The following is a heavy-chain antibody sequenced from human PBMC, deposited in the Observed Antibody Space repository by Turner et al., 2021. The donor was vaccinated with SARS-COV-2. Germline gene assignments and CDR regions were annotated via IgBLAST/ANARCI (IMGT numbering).Heavy chain of an antibody. CDR1: GGSVPNSFYF. CDR3: ATKTHCGSDCYSKYFDL. J-gene: IGHJ2*01. Sequence: QLQLEESGPGLVKASETLSLTCCFSGGSVPNSFYFWGWVRQAPGRGLEWIASMSYSEMTYHNPSLRSRVSISKDTSKNQFSLRLTSLTAADTAIYYCATKTHCGSDCYSKYFDLWGRGTPVTVAS. V-gene: IGHV4-39*01. D-gene: IGHD2-21*02. CDR2: MSYSEMT.